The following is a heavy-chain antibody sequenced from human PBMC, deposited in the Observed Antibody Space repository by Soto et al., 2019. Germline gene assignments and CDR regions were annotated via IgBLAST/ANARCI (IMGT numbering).Heavy chain of an antibody. V-gene: IGHV1-18*01. D-gene: IGHD3-16*01. CDR3: AGGHGSGRYAYSYTMDV. CDR2: ISAYNGNT. CDR1: GYTFTSYG. J-gene: IGHJ6*02. Sequence: QVQLVQSGAEVKKPGASVKVSCKASGYTFTSYGISWVRQAPGQGLEWTGWISAYNGNTNYAQKFQGRVTMTTDTSTSTAYMGLRSLRSDDTAVYYCAGGHGSGRYAYSYTMDVWGQGTTVTVS.